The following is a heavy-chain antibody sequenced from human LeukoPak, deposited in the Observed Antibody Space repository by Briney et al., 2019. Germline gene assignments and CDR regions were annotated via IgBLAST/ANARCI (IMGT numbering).Heavy chain of an antibody. Sequence: PSETLSLTCAVYGGSFSGYYWSWIRQPPGKGLEWIGEINHSGSTNYNPSLKSRVTISVDTSKNQFSLKLSSVTAADTAVYYCPSLGSGWYWYFDYWGQGILVTVSS. V-gene: IGHV4-34*01. CDR2: INHSGST. J-gene: IGHJ4*02. CDR1: GGSFSGYY. CDR3: PSLGSGWYWYFDY. D-gene: IGHD6-19*01.